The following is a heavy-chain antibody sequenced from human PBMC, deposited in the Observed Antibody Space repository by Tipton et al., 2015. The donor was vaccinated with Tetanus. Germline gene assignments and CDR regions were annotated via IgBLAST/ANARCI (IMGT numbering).Heavy chain of an antibody. J-gene: IGHJ3*02. V-gene: IGHV4-39*01. CDR1: GGSISSSSYY. Sequence: TLSLTCTVSGGSISSSSYYWGWIRQPPGKGLEWIGSIYYSGSTYYNPSLKSRVTISVDTSKNQFSLKLSSVTAADTAVYYCARTDRIAVAERRTYAFDIWGQGTMVTVSS. CDR3: ARTDRIAVAERRTYAFDI. CDR2: IYYSGST. D-gene: IGHD6-19*01.